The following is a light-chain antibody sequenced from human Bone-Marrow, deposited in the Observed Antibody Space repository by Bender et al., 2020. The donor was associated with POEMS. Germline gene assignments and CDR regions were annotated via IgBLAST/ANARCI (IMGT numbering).Light chain of an antibody. J-gene: IGLJ3*02. CDR3: QSVDSSSTYHAL. Sequence: SYELTQPPSLSVSPGQTARITCFGDALPHQYVYWYQQKAGQAPVMVIYKDTQRPSGIPERFSGSSSGTKVTLTISGVQAEDEADYYCQSVDSSSTYHALFGGGTKLTVL. CDR2: KDT. CDR1: ALPHQY. V-gene: IGLV3-25*03.